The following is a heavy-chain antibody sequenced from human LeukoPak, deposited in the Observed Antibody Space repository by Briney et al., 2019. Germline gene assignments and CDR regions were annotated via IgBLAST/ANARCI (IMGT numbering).Heavy chain of an antibody. CDR1: GGTFSSYA. V-gene: IGHV1-69*13. J-gene: IGHJ4*02. Sequence: SVKVSCKASGGTFSSYAISWVRQAPGQGLEWMGGIIPIFGTANYAQKFQGRVTITADESTSTAYMELSSLRSEDTAVYYCARVLRYYDILTSYYTEAHFDYWGQGTLVTVSS. CDR3: ARVLRYYDILTSYYTEAHFDY. CDR2: IIPIFGTA. D-gene: IGHD3-9*01.